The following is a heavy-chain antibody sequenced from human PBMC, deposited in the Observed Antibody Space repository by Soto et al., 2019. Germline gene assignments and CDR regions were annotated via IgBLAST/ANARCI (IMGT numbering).Heavy chain of an antibody. CDR3: AKDLWREDGDYYGMDV. J-gene: IGHJ6*02. CDR1: GFTFSSYG. D-gene: IGHD3-10*01. Sequence: GGSLRLSCAASGFTFSSYGMHWVRQAPGKGLEWVAVISYDGSNKYYADSVKGRFTISRDNSKNTLYLQMNSLRAEDTAVYYCAKDLWREDGDYYGMDVWGQGTTVTVSS. CDR2: ISYDGSNK. V-gene: IGHV3-30*18.